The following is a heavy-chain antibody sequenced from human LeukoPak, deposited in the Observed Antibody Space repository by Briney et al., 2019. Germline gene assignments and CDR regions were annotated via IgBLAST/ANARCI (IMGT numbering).Heavy chain of an antibody. CDR3: ARAFCYSGGTCYSDYDVY. CDR1: GFTFSDYY. J-gene: IGHJ4*02. Sequence: PGGSLRLSCAASGFTFSDYYMDWVRQAPGKGLEWVGRTRNRANGYTTEYAASVKGRFTISRDNSKNSLYLRMNSLKTEDTAMYYCARAFCYSGGTCYSDYDVYWGQGALVTVSS. V-gene: IGHV3-72*01. CDR2: TRNRANGYTT. D-gene: IGHD2-15*01.